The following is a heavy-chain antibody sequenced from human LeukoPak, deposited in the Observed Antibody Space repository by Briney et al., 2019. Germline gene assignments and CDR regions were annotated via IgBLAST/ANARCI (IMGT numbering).Heavy chain of an antibody. CDR3: AELGITMIEGV. Sequence: GGSLRLSCAASGFTFSSYWMHWVRQAPGKGLEWVSYISSSGSTIYYADSVKGRFTISRDNAKNSLYLQMNSLRAEDTAVYYCAELGITMIEGVWGKGTTVTISS. D-gene: IGHD3-22*01. CDR2: ISSSGSTI. V-gene: IGHV3-48*04. CDR1: GFTFSSYW. J-gene: IGHJ6*04.